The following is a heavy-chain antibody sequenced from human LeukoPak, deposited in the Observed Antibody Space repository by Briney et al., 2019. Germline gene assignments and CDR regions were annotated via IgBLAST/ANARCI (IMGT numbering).Heavy chain of an antibody. Sequence: ASVKVSCKASGYTFTGYYMHCVRQAPGQGLEWMGWINPNSGGTNYAQKFQGRVTMTRDTSISTAYMELSRLRTDDTAVYYCAREGVGAGAHDAFDIWGQGTMVTVSS. CDR2: INPNSGGT. V-gene: IGHV1-2*02. D-gene: IGHD1-26*01. J-gene: IGHJ3*02. CDR1: GYTFTGYY. CDR3: AREGVGAGAHDAFDI.